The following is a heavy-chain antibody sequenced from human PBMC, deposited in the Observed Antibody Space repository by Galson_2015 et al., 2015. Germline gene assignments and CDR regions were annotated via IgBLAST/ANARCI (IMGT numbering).Heavy chain of an antibody. J-gene: IGHJ4*02. CDR3: AKRKYCSSTTCYGFDY. V-gene: IGHV3-23*01. Sequence: SLRLSCATSGFPFSNYAMSWVRQAPGKGLERVSAASSDDSAAYYADSVKGRFTISRDNSENTLYLQMNSLRAEDTALYYCAKRKYCSSTTCYGFDYWGQGTLVTVSS. D-gene: IGHD2-2*01. CDR2: ASSDDSAA. CDR1: GFPFSNYA.